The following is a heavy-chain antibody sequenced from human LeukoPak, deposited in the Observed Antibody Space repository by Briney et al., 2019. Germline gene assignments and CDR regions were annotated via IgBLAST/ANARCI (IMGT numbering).Heavy chain of an antibody. J-gene: IGHJ4*02. CDR3: ARHVRWFGED. CDR1: GGSFSGYY. Sequence: SETLSLTRAVYGGSFSGYYWSWIRQPPGKGLEWIGEINHSGSTNYNPSLKSRVTISVDTSKNQFSLKLSSVTAADTAVYYCARHVRWFGEDWGQGTLVTVSS. D-gene: IGHD3-10*01. CDR2: INHSGST. V-gene: IGHV4-34*01.